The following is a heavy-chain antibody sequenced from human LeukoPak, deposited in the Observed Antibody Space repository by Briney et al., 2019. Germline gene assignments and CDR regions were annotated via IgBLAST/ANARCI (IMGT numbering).Heavy chain of an antibody. CDR2: IYYSGST. CDR1: GGSISSYY. V-gene: IGHV4-59*01. Sequence: PSETLSLTCTVSGGSISSYYWSWIRQPPGKGLEWIGYIYYSGSTNYNPSLKSRVTISVDTSKNQFSLKLSSVTAAGTAVYYCARDHYDYVWGSYRYAFDIWGQGTMVTVSS. CDR3: ARDHYDYVWGSYRYAFDI. D-gene: IGHD3-16*02. J-gene: IGHJ3*02.